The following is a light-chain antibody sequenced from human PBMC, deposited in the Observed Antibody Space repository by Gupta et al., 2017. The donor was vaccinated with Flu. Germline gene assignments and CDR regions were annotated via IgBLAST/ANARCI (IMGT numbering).Light chain of an antibody. CDR1: QSVNNNI. CDR2: GAS. CDR3: RQKCISVYT. Sequence: GTLSLSAAERATLSFSARQSVNNNILTWYQQKPGQTARLLIYGASCSLTGIPDRISSSGSSAAFTLTIIRRVPQDFTVYYCRQKCISVYTFGQGTTLEIK. V-gene: IGKV3-20*01. J-gene: IGKJ2*01.